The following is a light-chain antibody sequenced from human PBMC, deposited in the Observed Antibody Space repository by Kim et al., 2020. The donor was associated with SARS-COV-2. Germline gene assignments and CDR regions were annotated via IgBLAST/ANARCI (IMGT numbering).Light chain of an antibody. V-gene: IGKV3D-15*01. J-gene: IGKJ5*01. CDR1: QSVSTD. Sequence: SPGERATLSCRASQSVSTDLAWYQQKSCQAPRLLIYGASTRATGIPARFSGSGSGTEFTLTISGLQSEDLAVYYCQQYKNWPPITFGQGTRLEIK. CDR3: QQYKNWPPIT. CDR2: GAS.